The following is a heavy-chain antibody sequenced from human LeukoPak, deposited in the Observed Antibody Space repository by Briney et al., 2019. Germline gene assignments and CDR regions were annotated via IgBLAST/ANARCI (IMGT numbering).Heavy chain of an antibody. Sequence: GGSLRLPCAASGFXFSSYEINWVRQAPGKGLEWVSYISSSGSTIYYADSVKGRFTISRDNAKNSLYLQMNSLRAEDTAVYYCARSSAMVQDAFDIWGQGTMVTVSS. CDR3: ARSSAMVQDAFDI. J-gene: IGHJ3*02. CDR1: GFXFSSYE. V-gene: IGHV3-48*03. D-gene: IGHD5-18*01. CDR2: ISSSGSTI.